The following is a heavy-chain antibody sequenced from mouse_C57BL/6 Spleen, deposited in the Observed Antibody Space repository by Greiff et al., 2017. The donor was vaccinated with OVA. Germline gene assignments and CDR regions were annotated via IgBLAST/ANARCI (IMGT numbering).Heavy chain of an antibody. Sequence: QVQLQQPGAELVKPGASVKLSCKASGYTFNRDWMQWVKQRPGQGLEWIGEIDPSDSYTNYNHMIKVKATLTVDTSSSTAYMQLSSLTSEDSAVYYCARFGSNWGQGTSVTVSS. J-gene: IGHJ4*01. CDR1: GYTFNRDW. V-gene: IGHV1-50*01. CDR3: ARFGSN. CDR2: IDPSDSYT. D-gene: IGHD3-1*01.